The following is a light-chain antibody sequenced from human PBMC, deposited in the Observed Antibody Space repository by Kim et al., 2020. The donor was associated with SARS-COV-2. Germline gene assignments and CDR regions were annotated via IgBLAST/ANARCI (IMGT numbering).Light chain of an antibody. CDR1: QDIRTY. CDR2: AAS. Sequence: AIRMTQSPSSFSASPGDRVTITCRASQDIRTYLAWYQQKPGKAPNLLIYAASTLESGVPSRFSGSGSGTDFTLTINSLQSEDFATYYCQEYSDYRTFGQGTKVDIK. J-gene: IGKJ1*01. V-gene: IGKV1-8*01. CDR3: QEYSDYRT.